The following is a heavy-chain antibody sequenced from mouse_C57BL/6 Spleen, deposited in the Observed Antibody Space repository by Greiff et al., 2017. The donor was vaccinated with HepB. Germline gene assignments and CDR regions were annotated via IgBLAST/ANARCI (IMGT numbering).Heavy chain of an antibody. D-gene: IGHD2-2*01. Sequence: EVHLVEPGGGLVKPGGSLKLSCAASGFTFSDYGMHWVRQAPEKGLEWVAYISSGSSTIYYADTVKGRFTITRDKAKSTLFLQMTSLRSEDTAVYYCAREKKVTLDYWGQGTTLTVSS. V-gene: IGHV5-17*01. CDR3: AREKKVTLDY. CDR2: ISSGSSTI. J-gene: IGHJ2*01. CDR1: GFTFSDYG.